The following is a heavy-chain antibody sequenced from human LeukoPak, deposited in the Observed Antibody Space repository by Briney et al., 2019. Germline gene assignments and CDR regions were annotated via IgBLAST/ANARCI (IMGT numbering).Heavy chain of an antibody. CDR2: IIDVGGT. CDR1: GSTLTEHA. Sequence: GGSLRLSCAVSGSTLTEHAWSWVRQAPGEGLEWVSGIIDVGGTYYADSVKGRFTISRDSSKDTLYLQMNSLRAEDTATYYCAKDYCRGGNCPLPFFDSWGQGTLVTVSS. J-gene: IGHJ4*02. CDR3: AKDYCRGGNCPLPFFDS. V-gene: IGHV3-23*01. D-gene: IGHD2-15*01.